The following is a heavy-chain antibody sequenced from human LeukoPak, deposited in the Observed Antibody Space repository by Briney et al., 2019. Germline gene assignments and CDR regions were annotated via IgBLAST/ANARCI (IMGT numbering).Heavy chain of an antibody. CDR1: GGTFSSYA. V-gene: IGHV1-69*05. D-gene: IGHD5-18*01. CDR2: IIPIFGTA. CDR3: ASSPVTWIQLWFGY. Sequence: SVKVSCKASGGTFSSYAISWVRQAPGQGLEWMGGIIPIFGTANYAQKFQGRVTITTDESTSTAYMELSSLRSEDTAVYYCASSPVTWIQLWFGYWGQGTLVTVSS. J-gene: IGHJ4*02.